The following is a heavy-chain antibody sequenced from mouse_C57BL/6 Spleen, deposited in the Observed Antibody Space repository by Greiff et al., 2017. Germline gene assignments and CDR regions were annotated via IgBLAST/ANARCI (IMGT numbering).Heavy chain of an antibody. V-gene: IGHV3-6*01. J-gene: IGHJ1*03. CDR3: ASLFLRWYWYFDV. CDR1: GYSITSGYY. D-gene: IGHD1-1*01. CDR2: ISYDGSN. Sequence: EVKLQESGPGLVKPSQSLSLTCSVTGYSITSGYYWYWIRQLPGNQSEWVGYISYDGSNNYNPSLKNRITITRDKSETLFFLTLNSVTTEDTATAYCASLFLRWYWYFDVWGTGTSVTVSS.